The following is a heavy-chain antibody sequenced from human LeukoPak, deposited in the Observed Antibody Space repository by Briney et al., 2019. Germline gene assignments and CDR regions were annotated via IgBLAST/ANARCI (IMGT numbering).Heavy chain of an antibody. D-gene: IGHD2-2*01. V-gene: IGHV3-11*06. CDR3: AREGCCSSTSCYDGAFDI. J-gene: IGHJ3*02. Sequence: GGSLRLSCAASGFTFSDYYMSWIRQAPGKGLEWVSYISSSSSYTNCADSVKGRFTISRDNAKNSLYLQMNSLRAEDTAVYYCAREGCCSSTSCYDGAFDIWGQGTMVTVSS. CDR1: GFTFSDYY. CDR2: ISSSSSYT.